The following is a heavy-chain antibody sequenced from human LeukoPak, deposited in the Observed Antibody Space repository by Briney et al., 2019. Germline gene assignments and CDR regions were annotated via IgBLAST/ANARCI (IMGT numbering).Heavy chain of an antibody. Sequence: TSETLSLTCAVSGGSISGYYWSWIRQHPGKGLEWIGYIYYSGSTYYNPSLKSRVTISVDTSKNQFSLKLSSVTAADTAVYYCARETHSSGYSPYFDYWGQGTLVTVSS. CDR1: GGSISGYY. D-gene: IGHD3-22*01. CDR3: ARETHSSGYSPYFDY. V-gene: IGHV4-31*11. CDR2: IYYSGST. J-gene: IGHJ4*02.